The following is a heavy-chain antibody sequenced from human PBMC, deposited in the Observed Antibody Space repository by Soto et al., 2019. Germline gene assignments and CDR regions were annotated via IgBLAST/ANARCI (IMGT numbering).Heavy chain of an antibody. V-gene: IGHV3-23*01. CDR1: GFTFSSYA. Sequence: GGSLRLSCAASGFTFSSYAMSWVRQAPGKGLEWVSAISGSGGSTYYADSVKGRFTISRDNSKNTLYLQMNSLRAEDTAVYYCAKLDSRIAVAGTRRYFDYWGQGTLVTVSS. J-gene: IGHJ4*02. CDR2: ISGSGGST. D-gene: IGHD6-19*01. CDR3: AKLDSRIAVAGTRRYFDY.